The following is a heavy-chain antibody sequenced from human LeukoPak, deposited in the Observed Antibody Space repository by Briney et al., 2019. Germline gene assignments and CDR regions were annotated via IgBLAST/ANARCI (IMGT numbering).Heavy chain of an antibody. J-gene: IGHJ5*02. CDR3: ARVPTSYDSSGYYYASWFDP. Sequence: SETLSLTCTVSGGSISSYYWSWIRQPPGKGLEWIGYIYYSGSTNYNPSLKSRVTISVDTSKNQFSLKLSSVTAADTAVYYCARVPTSYDSSGYYYASWFDPWGQGTLVTVSS. D-gene: IGHD3-22*01. CDR1: GGSISSYY. V-gene: IGHV4-59*01. CDR2: IYYSGST.